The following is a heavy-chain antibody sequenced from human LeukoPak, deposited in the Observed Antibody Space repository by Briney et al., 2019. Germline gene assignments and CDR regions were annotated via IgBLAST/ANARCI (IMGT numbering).Heavy chain of an antibody. J-gene: IGHJ6*03. CDR3: ARDLLLGSSSTPFRAYYYMDV. V-gene: IGHV1-69*13. CDR1: GGTFSSYA. Sequence: SVKVSCKASGGTFSSYAISWVRQAPGQGLEWMGGIIPIFGTANYAQKFQGRVTITADESTSTAYMELSSLRSEDTAVYYCARDLLLGSSSTPFRAYYYMDVWGKGTTVTVSS. CDR2: IIPIFGTA. D-gene: IGHD6-13*01.